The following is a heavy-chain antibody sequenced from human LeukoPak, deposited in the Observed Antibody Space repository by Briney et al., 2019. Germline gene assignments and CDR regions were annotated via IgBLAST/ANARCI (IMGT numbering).Heavy chain of an antibody. Sequence: KPGGSLRLSCAASGFTFSDYYMSWIRQAPGKGLEWVSYISGSGSTIYYADSVKGRFTVSRDNAMNSLYLQMNSLRGEDTAVYYRASYYYDSSGYRNYWGQGTLVTVSS. CDR2: ISGSGSTI. D-gene: IGHD3-22*01. CDR3: ASYYYDSSGYRNY. J-gene: IGHJ4*02. V-gene: IGHV3-11*04. CDR1: GFTFSDYY.